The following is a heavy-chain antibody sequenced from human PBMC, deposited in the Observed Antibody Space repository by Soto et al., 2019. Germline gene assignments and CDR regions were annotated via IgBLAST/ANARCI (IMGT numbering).Heavy chain of an antibody. CDR2: IYYSGST. Sequence: QVQLQESGPGLVKPSETLSLTCTVSGDSVSGGSYYWSWIRQPPGKELEWIGYIYYSGSTNYNPYLKSQVTMSEATSKNQSALKLSSVTGEDTAVYYCARDIRGYSRALDYWGQGTLVTVSS. V-gene: IGHV4-61*01. J-gene: IGHJ4*02. D-gene: IGHD5-18*01. CDR3: ARDIRGYSRALDY. CDR1: GDSVSGGSYY.